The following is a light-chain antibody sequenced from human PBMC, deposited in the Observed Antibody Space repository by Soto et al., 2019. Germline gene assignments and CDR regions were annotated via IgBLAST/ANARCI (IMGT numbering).Light chain of an antibody. CDR1: KSVSNN. CDR2: GAS. V-gene: IGKV3-15*01. J-gene: IGKJ3*01. CDR3: QHYNSWPPL. Sequence: ELVMTQSPATLSVSPGERATLSCRASKSVSNNVAWYQHKPGQAPRLLISGASTRATGIAARFSGGGSGPEFTLTTNSLQSEDFALYYCQHYNSWPPLFGPGTKVEIK.